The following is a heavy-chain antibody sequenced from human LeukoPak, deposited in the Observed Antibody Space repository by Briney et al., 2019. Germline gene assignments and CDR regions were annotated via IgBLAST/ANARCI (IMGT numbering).Heavy chain of an antibody. D-gene: IGHD3-22*01. CDR2: IYPNGGGT. V-gene: IGHV1-2*02. J-gene: IGHJ4*02. CDR1: GYTFTGYH. Sequence: GASVTVSCKASGYTFTGYHIHWVRQAPGQGREWMGWIYPNGGGTKYAQKFQGRVTMTRDTSISTAYMELRSLRSDDTAVYYCAGVPYDSSGYYQYYFDYWGQGTLVTVSS. CDR3: AGVPYDSSGYYQYYFDY.